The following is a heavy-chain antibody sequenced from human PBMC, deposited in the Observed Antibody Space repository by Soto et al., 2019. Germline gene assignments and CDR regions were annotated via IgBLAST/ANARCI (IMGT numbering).Heavy chain of an antibody. V-gene: IGHV4-39*01. D-gene: IGHD6-13*01. Sequence: SETLSLTCAGSGVSINSYYWGWIRQPPGKGLEWIGSIYYSGSTYYNPSLKSRVTISVDTSKNQFSLKLSSVTAADTAVYYCAGSTSWFDPWGQGTLVTVSS. CDR3: AGSTSWFDP. J-gene: IGHJ5*02. CDR1: GVSINSYY. CDR2: IYYSGST.